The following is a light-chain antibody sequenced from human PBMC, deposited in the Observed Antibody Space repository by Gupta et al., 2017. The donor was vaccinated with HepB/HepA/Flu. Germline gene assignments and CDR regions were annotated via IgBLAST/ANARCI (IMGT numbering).Light chain of an antibody. V-gene: IGLV1-44*01. CDR2: SNT. Sequence: QSVLTQPPSASGTPGQTVTISCSGSSSNIGRNTVNWYQQLPGTAPKLLIYSNTPRPSGVPDRFSGSKSGPSASLAIRGLQSEDEADYYCAAWDDSLNGLVFGGGTQLTVL. J-gene: IGLJ2*01. CDR3: AAWDDSLNGLV. CDR1: SSNIGRNT.